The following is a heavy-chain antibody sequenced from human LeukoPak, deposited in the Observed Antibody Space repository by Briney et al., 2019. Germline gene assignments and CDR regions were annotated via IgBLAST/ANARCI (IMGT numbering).Heavy chain of an antibody. D-gene: IGHD5-12*01. CDR1: GFTSRIYA. J-gene: IGHJ4*02. Sequence: GGSLSLSCAASGFTSRIYAMGGGRGAPGEGLGWVSAISGSGGSTYYTDCVKGRFTISRDNSKNTLYLQMNSLRAEDTAVYYCAKEYSGYGWTKNFDYWGQGTLVTVSS. CDR2: ISGSGGST. CDR3: AKEYSGYGWTKNFDY. V-gene: IGHV3-23*01.